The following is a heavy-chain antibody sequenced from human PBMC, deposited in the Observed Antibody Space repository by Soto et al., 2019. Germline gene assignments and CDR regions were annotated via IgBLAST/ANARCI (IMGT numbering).Heavy chain of an antibody. CDR2: IWHDGTNK. J-gene: IGHJ4*02. CDR3: TRPALFVTTFYY. Sequence: QEQLVESGGGVVQPGRSLRLSCAASGFTFSDYAMHWVRQAPGKGLEWVAVIWHDGTNKYYADSVKGRFTISRDNSKNTLVLQMNSLRPEDTAVYYCTRPALFVTTFYYWGQGTLVTVSS. CDR1: GFTFSDYA. V-gene: IGHV3-33*01. D-gene: IGHD4-17*01.